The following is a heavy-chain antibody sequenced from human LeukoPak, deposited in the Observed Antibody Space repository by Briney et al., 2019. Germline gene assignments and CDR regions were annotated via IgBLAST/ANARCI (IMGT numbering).Heavy chain of an antibody. Sequence: GGFLRLTCAASGFTFSSYAMSWVRQAPGKGLEWVSGISGSGGSTYYADSVKGRFTISRDNSKNTLYLQMNSLRAEDTAVYYCAKTSTDWLSDYFDYWGQGTLVTVSS. CDR2: ISGSGGST. D-gene: IGHD3-9*01. CDR3: AKTSTDWLSDYFDY. CDR1: GFTFSSYA. V-gene: IGHV3-23*01. J-gene: IGHJ4*02.